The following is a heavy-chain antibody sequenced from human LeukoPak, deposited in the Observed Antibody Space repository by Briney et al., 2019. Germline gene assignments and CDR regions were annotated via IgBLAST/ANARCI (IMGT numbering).Heavy chain of an antibody. D-gene: IGHD3-10*01. V-gene: IGHV3-15*01. J-gene: IGHJ4*02. CDR2: IKDKIDGGTI. CDR1: GFPFADYS. CDR3: STYYYGSGGHVNWKNYFDN. Sequence: TTGGSLRLSCAASGFPFADYSLHWVRRAPGKGLEWVGRIKDKIDGGTIDYAAPVRGRFTISRDDTEDALHLQMNSLKPEDTALYFCSTYYYGSGGHVNWKNYFDNWGQGTLVTVSS.